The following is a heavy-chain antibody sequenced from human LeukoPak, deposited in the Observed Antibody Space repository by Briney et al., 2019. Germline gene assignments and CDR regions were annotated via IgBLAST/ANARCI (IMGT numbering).Heavy chain of an antibody. V-gene: IGHV3-30*18. J-gene: IGHJ4*02. CDR3: AKDPYRYGSTDSLTLIDY. CDR1: GFTFSSYG. Sequence: GGSLRLSCAASGFTFSSYGMHWVRQAPGKGLEWVAVISYDGWNKYYADSVKGRFTISRDNSKNTLYLQMNSLRAEDTAVYYCAKDPYRYGSTDSLTLIDYWGQGTLVTVSS. CDR2: ISYDGWNK. D-gene: IGHD6-19*01.